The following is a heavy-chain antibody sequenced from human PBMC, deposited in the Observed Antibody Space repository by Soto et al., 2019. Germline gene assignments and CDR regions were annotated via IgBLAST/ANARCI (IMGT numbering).Heavy chain of an antibody. Sequence: PSETLSLTCAVSGGSISSGGYSWSWIRHPPGKGLEWIGYIYHSGSTYYNPSLKSRVTISVDRSKNQFSLKLSSVTAADTAVYYCARGKYYYDSSGYYGAFDIWGQGTMVTVSS. J-gene: IGHJ3*02. CDR3: ARGKYYYDSSGYYGAFDI. V-gene: IGHV4-30-2*01. CDR2: IYHSGST. CDR1: GGSISSGGYS. D-gene: IGHD3-22*01.